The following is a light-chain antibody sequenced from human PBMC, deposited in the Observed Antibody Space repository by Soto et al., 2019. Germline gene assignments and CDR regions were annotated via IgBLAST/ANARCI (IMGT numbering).Light chain of an antibody. J-gene: IGKJ4*01. CDR1: QSVSSN. CDR2: GAS. CDR3: EQYNNWPPLT. Sequence: EIVMTQSPATLSVSAGERVTLSCRASQSVSSNLAWYQQKPGQAPRRLIYGASTSATGIPARFSGSGSGTDFTLTISSLQSEDFAVDYCEQYNNWPPLTFGGGTKVEIK. V-gene: IGKV3D-15*01.